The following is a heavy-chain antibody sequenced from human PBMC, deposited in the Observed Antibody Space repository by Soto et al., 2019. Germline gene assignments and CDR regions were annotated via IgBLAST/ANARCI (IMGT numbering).Heavy chain of an antibody. CDR3: ARPVVPASRGGPYFCGIAV. D-gene: IGHD2-2*01. CDR1: GFTFSRHW. V-gene: IGHV3-74*01. J-gene: IGHJ6*02. Sequence: EVQLVESGGGLVQPGGSLRLACAASGFTFSRHWMHWVRQAPGKGLVWVSRIDSYGSSTHYADSVKGRFTISRDNAKNTLYLQMNSLRAEDTAVYYCARPVVPASRGGPYFCGIAVWGQWTTVTVSS. CDR2: IDSYGSST.